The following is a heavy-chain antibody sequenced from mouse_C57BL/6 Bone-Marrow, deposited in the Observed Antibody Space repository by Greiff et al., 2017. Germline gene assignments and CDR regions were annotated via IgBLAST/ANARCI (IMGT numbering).Heavy chain of an antibody. J-gene: IGHJ4*01. Sequence: VQLKESGPVLVKPGASVKISCTASGYSFSDYNMNWVKQSNGKSLEWIGVINPNYGTTIYNQKFKGKATLTVDQSSSTAYMHLNSLTSEDSAVYYCAREGYYYGSSYRFYYAMDYWGQGTSVTVSS. D-gene: IGHD1-1*01. CDR3: AREGYYYGSSYRFYYAMDY. CDR1: GYSFSDYN. CDR2: INPNYGTT. V-gene: IGHV1-39*01.